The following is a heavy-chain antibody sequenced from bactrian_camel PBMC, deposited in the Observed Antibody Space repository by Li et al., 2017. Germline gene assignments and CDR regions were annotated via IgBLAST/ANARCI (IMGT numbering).Heavy chain of an antibody. CDR3: TRVEGSWLPEV. J-gene: IGHJ4*01. CDR2: IDHAGEPM. Sequence: HVQLVESGGGSVQPGGSLSLSCVATGFNWRRRCMGWFAQVPGKERDLVTVIDHAGEPMYADSVKGRFTITKDSARNTLYLQLNSLKTEDAAMYYCTRVEGSWLPEVWGQGTQVTVS. D-gene: IGHD2*01. CDR1: GFNWRRRC. V-gene: IGHV3S1*01.